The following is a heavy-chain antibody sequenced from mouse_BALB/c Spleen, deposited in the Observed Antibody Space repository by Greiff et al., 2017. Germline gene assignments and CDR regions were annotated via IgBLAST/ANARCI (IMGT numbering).Heavy chain of an antibody. CDR3: ARRGGSSYVYYFDY. J-gene: IGHJ2*01. CDR2: IYPGSGNT. Sequence: QVQLQQSGAELARPGASVKLSCKASGYTFTDYYINWVKQRTGQGLEWIGEIYPGSGNTYYNEKFKGKATLTADKSSSTAYMQLSSLTSEDSAVYCCARRGGSSYVYYFDYWGQGTTLTVSS. D-gene: IGHD1-1*01. V-gene: IGHV1-77*01. CDR1: GYTFTDYY.